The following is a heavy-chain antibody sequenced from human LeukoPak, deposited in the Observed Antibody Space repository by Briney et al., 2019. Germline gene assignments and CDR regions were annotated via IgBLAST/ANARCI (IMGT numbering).Heavy chain of an antibody. CDR3: ARNLVFSVSSFDY. CDR2: IWPDGSNK. CDR1: GFAFSSYS. Sequence: GRSLRLSCEAAGFAFSSYSMHWVRQAPGKGLEWVAAIWPDGSNKYYANSVKGRFTISRDNAKNSLYLQMNSLRVEDTAVYYCARNLVFSVSSFDYWGQGALVTVSS. D-gene: IGHD2-8*01. V-gene: IGHV3-33*01. J-gene: IGHJ4*02.